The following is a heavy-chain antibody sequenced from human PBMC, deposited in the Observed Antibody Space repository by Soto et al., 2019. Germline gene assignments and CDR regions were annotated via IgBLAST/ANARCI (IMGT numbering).Heavy chain of an antibody. Sequence: ASVKVSCKASGYTFTSYDINWVRQATGQGLEWMGWMNPNSGNTGYAQKFQGRVTMTRNTSISTAYMELSSLRSEDTAMYYCSTYYYDSSGYYCRYWGQGTLVTVSS. CDR1: GYTFTSYD. J-gene: IGHJ4*02. D-gene: IGHD3-22*01. CDR3: STYYYDSSGYYCRY. CDR2: MNPNSGNT. V-gene: IGHV1-8*01.